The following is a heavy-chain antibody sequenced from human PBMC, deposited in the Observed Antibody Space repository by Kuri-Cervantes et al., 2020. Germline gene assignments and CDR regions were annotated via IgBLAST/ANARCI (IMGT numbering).Heavy chain of an antibody. CDR1: GFTFDDYG. CDR3: ARAPGSRGVVPAAFDI. Sequence: GGSLRLSCAASGFTFDDYGMSWVRQAPGKGLEWVAVIWYDGSNKYYADSVKGRFTISRDNSKNTLYLQMNSLRAEDTAVYYCARAPGSRGVVPAAFDIWGQGTMVTVSS. J-gene: IGHJ3*02. D-gene: IGHD2-2*01. CDR2: IWYDGSNK. V-gene: IGHV3-33*08.